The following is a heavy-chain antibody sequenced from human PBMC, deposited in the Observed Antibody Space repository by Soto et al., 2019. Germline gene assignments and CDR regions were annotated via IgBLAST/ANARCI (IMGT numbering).Heavy chain of an antibody. V-gene: IGHV3-66*01. CDR1: GFTISSIY. J-gene: IGHJ4*02. Sequence: EVQLVESGGGLVQPGGSLRLSCAASGFTISSIYMTWLRQAPGKGLEWLSVIYSGGTTHYADSVKGRFTISRDNSKNTVDLKVNSLRAEDTAVYYCAREVLGGVTLSDFGQWGQGTLVIVSS. D-gene: IGHD2-21*02. CDR2: IYSGGTT. CDR3: AREVLGGVTLSDFGQ.